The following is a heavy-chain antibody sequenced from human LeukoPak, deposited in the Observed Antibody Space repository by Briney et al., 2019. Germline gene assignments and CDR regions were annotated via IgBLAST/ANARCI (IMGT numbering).Heavy chain of an antibody. CDR3: TTAGLLRFLEWFPSY. J-gene: IGHJ4*02. V-gene: IGHV3-15*01. CDR1: GFTFSNYW. Sequence: GGSLRLSCAASGFTFSNYWMSWVRQAPGKGLEWVGRIKSKTDGGTTDYAAPVKGRFTISRDDSKNTLYLQMNSLKTEDTAVYYCTTAGLLRFLEWFPSYWGQGTLVTVSS. CDR2: IKSKTDGGTT. D-gene: IGHD3-3*01.